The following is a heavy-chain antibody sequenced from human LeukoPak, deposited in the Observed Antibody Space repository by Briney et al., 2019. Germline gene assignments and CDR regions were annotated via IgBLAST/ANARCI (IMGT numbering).Heavy chain of an antibody. CDR3: ASHLRSGWYYFDY. CDR2: IYTSGST. J-gene: IGHJ4*02. CDR1: GGSISSGSYY. Sequence: PSXTLSLTCTVSGGSISSGSYYWSWSRQPAGKGLEWIVRIYTSGSTNYTPSLKRRVTISVDTSKNQFSLKLSSVTAADTAVYYCASHLRSGWYYFDYWGQGTLVTVSS. V-gene: IGHV4-61*02. D-gene: IGHD6-19*01.